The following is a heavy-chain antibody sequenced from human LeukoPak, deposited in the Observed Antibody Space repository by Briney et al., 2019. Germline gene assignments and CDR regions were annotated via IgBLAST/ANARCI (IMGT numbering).Heavy chain of an antibody. CDR1: GGTFSSFA. D-gene: IGHD6-19*01. CDR2: IIPIFGTA. J-gene: IGHJ6*03. CDR3: ARADWAGTTDFFDYYYMDV. Sequence: ASVKVSCKTSGGTFSSFAITWVRQTPGQGLEWMGGIIPIFGTANYAQKFQGRVTITADKSTSTAYMELSSLRSEDTAVYYCARADWAGTTDFFDYYYMDVWGKGTTVTVSS. V-gene: IGHV1-69*06.